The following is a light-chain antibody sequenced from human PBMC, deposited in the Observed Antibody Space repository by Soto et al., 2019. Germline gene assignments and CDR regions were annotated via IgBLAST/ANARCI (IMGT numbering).Light chain of an antibody. CDR1: KSISSW. J-gene: IGKJ1*01. CDR3: QQYNSYSWT. Sequence: DIQMTQSPSTLSAAVGDRVPITCRASKSISSWLAWYQQKPGKAPKLLIYDASSLESGVPSRFSGSGSGTEFTLTISSLQPDDFATYYCQQYNSYSWTFGQGTKVEIK. CDR2: DAS. V-gene: IGKV1-5*01.